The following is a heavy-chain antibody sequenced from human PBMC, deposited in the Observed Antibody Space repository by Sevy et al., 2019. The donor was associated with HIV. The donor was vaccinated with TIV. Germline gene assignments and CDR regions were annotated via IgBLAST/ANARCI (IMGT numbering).Heavy chain of an antibody. Sequence: GGSLRLSCAASGFTFSSYWMSWVRQAPGKGLEWVANIKQDGSEKYYVDSVKGRFTITRDNAKKSLYLQMNSLRAEDTAVYYCARVVYGSGLHGPGRDDAFDIWGQGTMVTVSS. CDR2: IKQDGSEK. J-gene: IGHJ3*02. CDR3: ARVVYGSGLHGPGRDDAFDI. CDR1: GFTFSSYW. D-gene: IGHD3-10*01. V-gene: IGHV3-7*01.